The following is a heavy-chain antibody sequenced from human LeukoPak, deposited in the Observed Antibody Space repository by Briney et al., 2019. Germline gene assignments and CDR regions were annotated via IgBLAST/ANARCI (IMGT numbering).Heavy chain of an antibody. V-gene: IGHV4-34*01. Sequence: PSETLSLTCAVYGGSFSGYYWSWIRQPPGKGLEWIGEINHSGSTNYNPSLESRVTISVDTSKNQFSLKLSSVTAADTAVYYCARGRHSGSSWYRRWFDPWGQGTLVTVSS. J-gene: IGHJ5*02. CDR3: ARGRHSGSSWYRRWFDP. D-gene: IGHD6-13*01. CDR1: GGSFSGYY. CDR2: INHSGST.